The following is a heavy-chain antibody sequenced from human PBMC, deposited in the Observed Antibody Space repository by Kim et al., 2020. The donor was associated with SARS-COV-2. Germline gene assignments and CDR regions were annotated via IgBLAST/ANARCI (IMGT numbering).Heavy chain of an antibody. CDR3: AREGSSGYHFDC. J-gene: IGHJ4*02. Sequence: YEAASVKVRFTISRANAKSSVYLQMDSLRAEDKALYYCAREGSSGYHFDCWGQGALVTVSS. D-gene: IGHD3-22*01. V-gene: IGHV3-48*03.